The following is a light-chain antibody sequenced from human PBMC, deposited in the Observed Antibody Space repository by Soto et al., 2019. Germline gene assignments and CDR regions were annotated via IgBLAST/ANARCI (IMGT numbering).Light chain of an antibody. CDR1: SSDVGGYDY. V-gene: IGLV2-14*01. J-gene: IGLJ2*01. CDR3: SSYTSSSALV. Sequence: QSVLTQPASVSGSPGQSITISCTGTSSDVGGYDYVSWYQHHPGKVPKLIIYEVSKRPSGVSHRFSGSKSGNTASLTISGLQAEDEADYYYSSYTSSSALVFGGGTKVT. CDR2: EVS.